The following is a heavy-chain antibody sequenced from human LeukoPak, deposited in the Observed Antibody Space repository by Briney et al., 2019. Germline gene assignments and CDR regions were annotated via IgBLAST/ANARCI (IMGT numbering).Heavy chain of an antibody. CDR1: GGSISSHY. Sequence: AETLSLTCTVSGGSISSHYWSWIRQPPGKGLEWIGYIYYSGSTYYNPSLKSRVTISVDTSKNQFSLKLSSVTAADTAVYYCAREDLTYSSSWYEGFYYYMDVWGKGTTVTVSS. J-gene: IGHJ6*03. CDR3: AREDLTYSSSWYEGFYYYMDV. CDR2: IYYSGST. D-gene: IGHD6-13*01. V-gene: IGHV4-59*11.